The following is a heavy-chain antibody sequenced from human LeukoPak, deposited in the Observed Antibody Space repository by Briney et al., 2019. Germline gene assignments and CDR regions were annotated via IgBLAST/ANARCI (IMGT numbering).Heavy chain of an antibody. J-gene: IGHJ4*02. V-gene: IGHV3-9*01. Sequence: GGSLRLSCAASGFAFDDYAMHWVRQAPGKGLEWVSGISWNSGSIGYADSVKGRFTISRDNAKNSLYLQMNSLRAEDTAVYYCARDIGHYYDSPKDYWGQGTLVTVSS. CDR2: ISWNSGSI. D-gene: IGHD3-22*01. CDR1: GFAFDDYA. CDR3: ARDIGHYYDSPKDY.